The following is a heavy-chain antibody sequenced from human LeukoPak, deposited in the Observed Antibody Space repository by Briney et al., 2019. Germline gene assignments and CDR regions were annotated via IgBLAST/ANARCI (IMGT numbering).Heavy chain of an antibody. CDR2: FDPEDGET. CDR3: ATDHYDYVWGSYRYEYYFDY. Sequence: ASVKVSCKVSGYTLTELSMHWVRQAPGKRLEWMGGFDPEDGETIYAQKFQGRVTMTEDTSTDTAYMELSSLRSEDTAVYYCATDHYDYVWGSYRYEYYFDYWGQGTLVTVSS. V-gene: IGHV1-24*01. J-gene: IGHJ4*02. CDR1: GYTLTELS. D-gene: IGHD3-16*02.